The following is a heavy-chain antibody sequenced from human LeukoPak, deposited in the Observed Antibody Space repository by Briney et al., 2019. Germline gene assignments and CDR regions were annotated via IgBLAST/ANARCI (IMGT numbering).Heavy chain of an antibody. D-gene: IGHD3-10*01. Sequence: SVKVSCKASGGTFSSYAISWVRQAPGQGLEWMGRIIPIFGTANYAQKFQGRVTITTDESTSTAYMELSSLRSDDTAVYYCASQLGEFLPYGAFDIWGQGTMVTVSS. V-gene: IGHV1-69*05. CDR1: GGTFSSYA. CDR2: IIPIFGTA. CDR3: ASQLGEFLPYGAFDI. J-gene: IGHJ3*02.